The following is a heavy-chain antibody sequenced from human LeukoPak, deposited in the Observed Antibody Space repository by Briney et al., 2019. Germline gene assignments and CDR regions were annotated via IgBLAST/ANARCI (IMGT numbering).Heavy chain of an antibody. V-gene: IGHV4-39*07. CDR3: ARGGFGLVPI. Sequence: TTSETLSLTCTVSGGSISSSSYYWGWIRQPPGKGLEWIGSIYHSGSTYYNPSLKSRVTISVDTSKNHFSLKLSSVTAADTAVYYCARGGFGLVPIWGQGTMVTVSS. CDR1: GGSISSSSYY. J-gene: IGHJ3*02. CDR2: IYHSGST. D-gene: IGHD3/OR15-3a*01.